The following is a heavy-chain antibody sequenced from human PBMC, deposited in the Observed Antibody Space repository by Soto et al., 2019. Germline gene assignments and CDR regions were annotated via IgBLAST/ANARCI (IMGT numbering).Heavy chain of an antibody. CDR1: GFTVSSNY. V-gene: IGHV3-53*01. CDR3: AREGGYDGSGQYRNWFDP. J-gene: IGHJ5*02. D-gene: IGHD3-22*01. CDR2: IYSGGST. Sequence: HPGGSLRLSCAASGFTVSSNYMSWVRQAPGKGLEWVSVIYSGGSTYYADSVKGRFTISRDNSKNTLYLQMNSLRAEDTAVYYCAREGGYDGSGQYRNWFDPWGQGTQVTVSS.